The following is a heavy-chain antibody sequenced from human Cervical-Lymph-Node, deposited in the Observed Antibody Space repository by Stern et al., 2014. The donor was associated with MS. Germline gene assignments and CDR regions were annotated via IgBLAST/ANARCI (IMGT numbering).Heavy chain of an antibody. CDR3: VREDSDFDY. Sequence: EVQLVESGGGLVRPGGSLRLSCAASGFSFRSYWMSWVRQAPGQGLEWVGHIDRDGSEKNYVDSVKGRFTISRDNAKNSLYLEMSSLRDEDTAVYYCVREDSDFDYWGQGTLVAVSS. CDR2: IDRDGSEK. CDR1: GFSFRSYW. D-gene: IGHD3/OR15-3a*01. J-gene: IGHJ4*02. V-gene: IGHV3-7*01.